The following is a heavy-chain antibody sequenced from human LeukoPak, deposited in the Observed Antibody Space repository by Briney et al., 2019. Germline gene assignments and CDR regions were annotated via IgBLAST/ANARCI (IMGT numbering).Heavy chain of an antibody. J-gene: IGHJ3*02. Sequence: ASVKVSCKASGYTFTSYAMNWVRQAPGQGLEWMGWINTNTGNPTYAQGFTGRFVFSLDTSVSTAYLQISSLKAEDTAVYYCARGYSSGPGDAFDIWGQGTMVTVSS. CDR1: GYTFTSYA. CDR3: ARGYSSGPGDAFDI. D-gene: IGHD6-19*01. V-gene: IGHV7-4-1*02. CDR2: INTNTGNP.